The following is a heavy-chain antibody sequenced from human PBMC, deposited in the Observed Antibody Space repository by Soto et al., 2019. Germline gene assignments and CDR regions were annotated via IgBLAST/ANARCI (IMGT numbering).Heavy chain of an antibody. CDR1: GFTFSSYA. Sequence: QVQLVESGGGVVQPGRSLRLSCAASGFTFSSYAMHWVRQAPGKGLEWVAVISYDGSNKYYADSVKGRFTISRDNSKNTLYLQMNSLRAEDTAVYYCARGARELVPAAIRHDAFDIWGQGTMVTVSS. V-gene: IGHV3-30-3*01. D-gene: IGHD2-2*01. CDR2: ISYDGSNK. CDR3: ARGARELVPAAIRHDAFDI. J-gene: IGHJ3*02.